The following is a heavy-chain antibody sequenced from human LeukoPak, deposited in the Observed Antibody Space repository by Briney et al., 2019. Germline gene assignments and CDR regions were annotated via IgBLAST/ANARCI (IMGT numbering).Heavy chain of an antibody. Sequence: GGSLRLSCAVSGITLSNYGMSWVRQAPGKGLEWVAGISGSGGGTNYADSVKGRFTISRDNSKNTLYLQMNSPRAEDTAVYFCAKRGVVIRVILVGFHKEAYYFDSWGQGALVTVSS. J-gene: IGHJ4*02. D-gene: IGHD3-22*01. V-gene: IGHV3-23*01. CDR1: GITLSNYG. CDR2: ISGSGGGT. CDR3: AKRGVVIRVILVGFHKEAYYFDS.